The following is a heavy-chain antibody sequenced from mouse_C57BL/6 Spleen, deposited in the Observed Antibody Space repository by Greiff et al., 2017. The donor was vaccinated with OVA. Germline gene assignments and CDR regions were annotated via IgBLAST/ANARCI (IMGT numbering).Heavy chain of an antibody. Sequence: DVKLVESGGGLVKPGGSLKLSCAASGFTFSDYGMHWVRQAPEKGLEWVAYISSGSSTIYYADTVKGRFTISRDNAKNTLFLQMTSLRAEDTAMKYSARRGGSSYWDYFDYWGQGTTLTVSS. D-gene: IGHD1-1*01. CDR2: ISSGSSTI. V-gene: IGHV5-17*01. CDR3: ARRGGSSYWDYFDY. CDR1: GFTFSDYG. J-gene: IGHJ2*01.